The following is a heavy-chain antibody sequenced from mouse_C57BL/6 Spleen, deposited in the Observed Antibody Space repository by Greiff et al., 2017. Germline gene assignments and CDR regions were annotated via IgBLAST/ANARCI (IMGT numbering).Heavy chain of an antibody. J-gene: IGHJ1*03. D-gene: IGHD1-1*01. Sequence: QVQLQQSGAELVKPGASVKISCKASGYAFSSYWMNWVKQRPGKGLEWIGQIYPGDGDTNYNGKFKGKATLTADKSSSTAYMQLSSLTSEDSAVYFCARGEITTVVSDVWGTGTTVTVSS. CDR2: IYPGDGDT. V-gene: IGHV1-80*01. CDR3: ARGEITTVVSDV. CDR1: GYAFSSYW.